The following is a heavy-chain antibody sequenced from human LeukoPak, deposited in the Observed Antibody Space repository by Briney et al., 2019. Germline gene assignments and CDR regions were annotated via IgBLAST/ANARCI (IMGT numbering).Heavy chain of an antibody. CDR3: ARDRSPTYYDSSGYYY. Sequence: ASVKVSCKASGYTFTSYYMHWVRQAPGQGLEWMGIISPSGGGTSYAQKFQGRVTMTRGTSTSTVYMELSSLRSEDTAVYYCARDRSPTYYDSSGYYYWGQGTLVTVSS. V-gene: IGHV1-46*01. D-gene: IGHD3-22*01. CDR1: GYTFTSYY. J-gene: IGHJ4*02. CDR2: ISPSGGGT.